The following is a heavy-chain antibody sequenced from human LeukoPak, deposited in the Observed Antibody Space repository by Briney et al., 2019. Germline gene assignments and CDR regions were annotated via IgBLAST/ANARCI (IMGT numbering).Heavy chain of an antibody. V-gene: IGHV4-38-2*02. Sequence: PSETLSLTCTVSGYSISSGYYWGWIRQPPGKGLEWIGSIYHSGSTYYNPSLRTRVTISVDTSKNQFSLKVPSVTAADTAVYYCARDPSFGYDNWFDPWGQGTLVTVSS. J-gene: IGHJ5*02. D-gene: IGHD3-16*01. CDR1: GYSISSGYY. CDR3: ARDPSFGYDNWFDP. CDR2: IYHSGST.